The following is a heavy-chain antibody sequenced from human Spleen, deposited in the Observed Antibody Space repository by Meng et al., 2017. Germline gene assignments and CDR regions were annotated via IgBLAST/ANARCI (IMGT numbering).Heavy chain of an antibody. CDR2: IYPSGST. D-gene: IGHD6-6*01. J-gene: IGHJ4*02. CDR1: GGSISSSNW. V-gene: IGHV4-4*02. Sequence: QGRRQGSGPGLGKPSGTLSLTFAVSGGSISSSNWWTWVRLPPGKGLEWIGEIYPSGSTNYNPSLKSRVTISVDKSKNQFSLKLSSVTAADTAVYYCAKVHSNSPYFDYWGQGTLVTVSS. CDR3: AKVHSNSPYFDY.